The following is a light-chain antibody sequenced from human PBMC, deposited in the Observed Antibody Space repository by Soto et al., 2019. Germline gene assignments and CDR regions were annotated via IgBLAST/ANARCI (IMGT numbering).Light chain of an antibody. CDR3: RHYGSSPPMYT. V-gene: IGKV3-20*01. Sequence: DIVLTQSPGTLSLSPGERASLSCRASQSVNNIYLAWYQQKPGQAPRLLIYGTSSRATGIPDRFSGSGSGTDFTLTISRLEPEDFAGYYCRHYGSSPPMYTFGQGTKLEIK. J-gene: IGKJ2*01. CDR1: QSVNNIY. CDR2: GTS.